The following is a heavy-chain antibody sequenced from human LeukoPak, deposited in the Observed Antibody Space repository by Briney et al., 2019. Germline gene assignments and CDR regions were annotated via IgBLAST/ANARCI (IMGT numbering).Heavy chain of an antibody. V-gene: IGHV1-69*05. CDR1: GGTFSSYA. D-gene: IGHD1-26*01. CDR3: ARGPGIVGARDSDY. Sequence: ASVKVSCKASGGTFSSYAISWVRQAPGQGLEWMGRIIPIFGTANHAQKFQGRVTITTDEYTSTAYMELGSLRSEDTAVYYCARGPGIVGARDSDYWGQGTLVTVSS. J-gene: IGHJ4*02. CDR2: IIPIFGTA.